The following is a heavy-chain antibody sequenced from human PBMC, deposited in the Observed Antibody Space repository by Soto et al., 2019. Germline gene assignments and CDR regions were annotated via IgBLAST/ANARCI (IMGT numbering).Heavy chain of an antibody. CDR2: ISGSGGST. CDR3: AKDHYDFWSGPSYYYYYMDV. CDR1: GFTFSSYA. V-gene: IGHV3-23*01. D-gene: IGHD3-3*01. Sequence: EVQLLESGGGMVQPGGSLRLSCAASGFTFSSYAMSWVRQAPGKGLEWVSAISGSGGSTYYADSVKGRFTISRDNSKNTLYLQMNSMRAEETAVYYCAKDHYDFWSGPSYYYYYMDVWGKGTTVTVSS. J-gene: IGHJ6*03.